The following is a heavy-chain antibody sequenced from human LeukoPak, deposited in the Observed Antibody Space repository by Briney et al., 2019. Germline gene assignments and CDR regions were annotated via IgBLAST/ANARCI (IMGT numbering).Heavy chain of an antibody. D-gene: IGHD5-18*01. CDR2: IIPIFGTA. CDR3: AREWSRGYSYGHGGFDY. V-gene: IGHV1-69*01. J-gene: IGHJ4*02. CDR1: GGTFSSYA. Sequence: ASVKVSCKASGGTFSSYAISWVRQAPGQGLEWMGGIIPIFGTANYAQKFQGRVTITADESTSTAYMELSSLRSEDTAVYYCAREWSRGYSYGHGGFDYWGQGTLVTVSS.